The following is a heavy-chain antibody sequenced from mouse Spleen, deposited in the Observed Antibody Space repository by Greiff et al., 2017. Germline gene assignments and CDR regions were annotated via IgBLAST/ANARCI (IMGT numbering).Heavy chain of an antibody. CDR2: INPNNGGT. CDR3: ARMGLYYDYDGFAY. J-gene: IGHJ3*01. V-gene: IGHV1-18*01. Sequence: VQLQQSGPELVKPGASVKIPCKASGYTFTDYNMDWVKQSHGKSLEWIGDINPNNGGTIYNQKFKGKATLTVDKSSSTAYMELRSLTSEDTAVYYCARMGLYYDYDGFAYWGQGTLVTVSA. CDR1: GYTFTDYN. D-gene: IGHD2-4*01.